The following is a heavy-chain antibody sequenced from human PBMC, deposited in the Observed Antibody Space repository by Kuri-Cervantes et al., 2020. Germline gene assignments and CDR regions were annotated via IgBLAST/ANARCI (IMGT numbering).Heavy chain of an antibody. D-gene: IGHD3-16*01. CDR3: ARFGGKYGAIDY. CDR1: GGSVSSGSYY. CDR2: FFYSGST. Sequence: SETLSLTCTVSGGSVSSGSYYWSWLRQPPGKGLEWIGYFFYSGSTGYNPSLNSRVTISLETSKNPFSLKLTSVTAADTAVYYGARFGGKYGAIDYWGQGTLVTVSS. J-gene: IGHJ4*02. V-gene: IGHV4-61*01.